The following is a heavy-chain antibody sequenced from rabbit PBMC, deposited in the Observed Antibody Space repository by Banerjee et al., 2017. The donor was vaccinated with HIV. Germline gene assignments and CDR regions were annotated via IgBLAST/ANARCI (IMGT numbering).Heavy chain of an antibody. CDR3: ARDLAGVIGWNFSL. D-gene: IGHD4-1*01. CDR1: GFTFSSYW. V-gene: IGHV1S45*01. Sequence: QEQLEESGGDLVKPGASLTLTCTASGFTFSSYWMSWVRQAPGKGLEWIAYINTNTGNTVYASWAKGPFPISKTSSTTVTLQMTSLTAADTATYFCARDLAGVIGWNFSLWGPGTLVTVS. J-gene: IGHJ4*01. CDR2: INTNTGNT.